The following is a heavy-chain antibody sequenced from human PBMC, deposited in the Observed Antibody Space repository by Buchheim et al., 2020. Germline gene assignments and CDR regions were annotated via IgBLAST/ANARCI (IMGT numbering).Heavy chain of an antibody. CDR3: AKTPPLVVVAATPEYGMDV. Sequence: QVQLVESGGGVVQPGRSLRLSCAASGFTFSSYGMHWVRQAPGKGLEWVAFIRYDGSNKYYADSVKGRFTISRDNYKKKLYLQMNSLRAEDTAVYYCAKTPPLVVVAATPEYGMDVWGQGTT. J-gene: IGHJ6*02. CDR1: GFTFSSYG. D-gene: IGHD2-15*01. CDR2: IRYDGSNK. V-gene: IGHV3-30*02.